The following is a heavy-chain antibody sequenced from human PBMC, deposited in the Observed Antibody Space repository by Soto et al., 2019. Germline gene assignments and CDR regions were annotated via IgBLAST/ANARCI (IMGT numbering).Heavy chain of an antibody. CDR2: INHSGST. Sequence: TCAVYGGSFSGYYWSWIRQPPGKGLEWIGEINHSGSTNYNPSLKSRVTISVDTSKNQFSLKLSSVTAADTAVYYCARGWGAMVRGVIGNYYYYDMDVWGKGTTVTVSS. D-gene: IGHD3-10*01. CDR3: ARGWGAMVRGVIGNYYYYDMDV. J-gene: IGHJ6*03. CDR1: GGSFSGYY. V-gene: IGHV4-34*01.